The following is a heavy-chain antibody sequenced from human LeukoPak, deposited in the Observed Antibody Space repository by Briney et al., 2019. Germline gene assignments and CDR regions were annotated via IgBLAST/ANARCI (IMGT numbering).Heavy chain of an antibody. J-gene: IGHJ4*02. Sequence: GGSLRLSCAASGFTVSSNYMSWVRQAPGKGLEWVSVIYSGGSTYYADSVKGRFTISKDNSKNTLYLQMNSLRAEDTAVYYCARDPPLIVGATNYWGQGTLVTVSS. CDR3: ARDPPLIVGATNY. D-gene: IGHD1-26*01. CDR2: IYSGGST. CDR1: GFTVSSNY. V-gene: IGHV3-66*01.